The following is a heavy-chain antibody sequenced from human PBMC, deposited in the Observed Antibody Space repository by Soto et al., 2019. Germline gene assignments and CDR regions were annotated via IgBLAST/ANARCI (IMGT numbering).Heavy chain of an antibody. CDR1: GYTFPSYA. CDR3: ARPGVSDYFAY. D-gene: IGHD2-8*01. Sequence: ASVQVSCKASGYTFPSYAMHWVRQAPGQRLEWMGWINTYNGNTKYSQNFQGRVTITRDTSASTAYMELSSLRSEDTAVYYCARPGVSDYFAYWGQGALVTVSS. J-gene: IGHJ4*02. CDR2: INTYNGNT. V-gene: IGHV1-3*04.